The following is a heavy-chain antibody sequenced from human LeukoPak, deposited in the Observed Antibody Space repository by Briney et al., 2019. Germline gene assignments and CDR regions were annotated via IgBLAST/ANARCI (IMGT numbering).Heavy chain of an antibody. CDR2: INPSGGST. V-gene: IGHV1-46*01. J-gene: IGHJ4*02. Sequence: ASVKVSCKASGYTFTGYYMHWVRQAPGQGLEWMGIINPSGGSTSYAQKFQGRVAMTRDTSTSTVYMELSSLRSEDTAVYYCAISYYYDSSGYYWGQGTLVTVSS. CDR3: AISYYYDSSGYY. CDR1: GYTFTGYY. D-gene: IGHD3-22*01.